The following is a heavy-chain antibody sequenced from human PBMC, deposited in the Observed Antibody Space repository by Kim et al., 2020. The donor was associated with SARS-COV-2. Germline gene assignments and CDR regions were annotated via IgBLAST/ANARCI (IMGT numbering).Heavy chain of an antibody. Sequence: AGSLRLSCAASGFSFSDYAMHWVRQVPGKGLEWVLRLCFDSSSYNYSDSVRGRFAVSRDNVKNTFYLQMSGLRSEDTAFYFCARDRWG. CDR1: GFSFSDYA. J-gene: IGHJ6*01. V-gene: IGHV3-30*15. CDR2: LCFDSSSY. CDR3: ARDR.